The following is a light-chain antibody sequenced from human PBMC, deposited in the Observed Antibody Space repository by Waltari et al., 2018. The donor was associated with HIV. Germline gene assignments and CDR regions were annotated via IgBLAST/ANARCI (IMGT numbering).Light chain of an antibody. CDR3: AAWDDSLDGPVV. J-gene: IGLJ2*01. V-gene: IGLV2-8*01. Sequence: QSALTQPPSASGSPGQSVTISCTGTSSDVGGYNYVSWYQQHPGKAPKLIIYEVTKRPSGVPDRFSGSKSGTSASLVISGLRSEDEADYHCAAWDDSLDGPVVFGGGTKLTV. CDR2: EVT. CDR1: SSDVGGYNY.